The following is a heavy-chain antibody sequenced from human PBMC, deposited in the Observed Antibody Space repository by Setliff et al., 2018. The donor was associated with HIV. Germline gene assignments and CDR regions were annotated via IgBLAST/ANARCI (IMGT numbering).Heavy chain of an antibody. CDR1: GGSMSSGPFY. V-gene: IGHV4-39*01. D-gene: IGHD6-19*01. Sequence: SETLSLTCSVSGGSMSSGPFYWGWLRQPPGKGPQWIGSISYSDNTFYNLSLTSRVTISMDTSKNELFLRLRSVTAADTAVYYCARLGSGWNWVTRIDFWGQGTLVTVSS. CDR3: ARLGSGWNWVTRIDF. CDR2: ISYSDNT. J-gene: IGHJ4*01.